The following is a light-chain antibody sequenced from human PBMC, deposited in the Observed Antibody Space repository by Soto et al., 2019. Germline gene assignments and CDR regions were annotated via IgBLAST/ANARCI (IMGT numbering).Light chain of an antibody. CDR3: QQFNNWPRT. Sequence: EIAMTQSPATLSVSPGERATLSCRASQSVSSKLAWYQQKPGQAPRLLIYDASTRATGIPARFSGSGSGTEFTLTISSLQSVDFAVYYCQQFNNWPRTFGQGTKVDIK. CDR1: QSVSSK. CDR2: DAS. J-gene: IGKJ1*01. V-gene: IGKV3-15*01.